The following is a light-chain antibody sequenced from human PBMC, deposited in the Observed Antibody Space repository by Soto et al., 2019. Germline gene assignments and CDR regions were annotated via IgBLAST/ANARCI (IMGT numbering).Light chain of an antibody. CDR3: QQRSNWPQWT. J-gene: IGKJ1*01. CDR1: QSVSSY. V-gene: IGKV3-11*01. CDR2: DAS. Sequence: EIVLTQSPATLSLSPGERATLSCRASQSVSSYLAWYQQKPGQAPRLLIYDASNRATGIPARFSGSGSGTDFAVAMSSLEPEDFAVYYCQQRSNWPQWTVGQGTKVDIK.